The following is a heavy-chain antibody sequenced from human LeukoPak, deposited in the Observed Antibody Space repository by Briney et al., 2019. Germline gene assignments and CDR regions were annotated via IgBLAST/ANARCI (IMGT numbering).Heavy chain of an antibody. J-gene: IGHJ4*02. V-gene: IGHV4-39*01. Sequence: SETLSLTCTVSGGSISSGSYYWGWIRQPPGKGLEWIGSIYYSGSTYYNPSLKSRVTISVDTSKNQFSLKLSSVTAADTAVYYCGGAAVKRWLRTGPNYWGQGTLVTVSS. CDR3: GGAAVKRWLRTGPNY. CDR1: GGSISSGSYY. D-gene: IGHD5-24*01. CDR2: IYYSGST.